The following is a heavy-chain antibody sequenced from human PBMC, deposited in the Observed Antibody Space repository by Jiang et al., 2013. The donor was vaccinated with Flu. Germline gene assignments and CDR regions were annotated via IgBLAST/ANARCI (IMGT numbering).Heavy chain of an antibody. V-gene: IGHV4-4*07. CDR1: GGSISSYY. J-gene: IGHJ5*02. CDR2: IYTSGST. Sequence: GSGLVKPSETLSLTCAVSGGSISSYYWSWIRQPAGKGLGWIGRIYTSGSTNYNPSLKSRVTMSVDTSKNQFSLKLSSVTAADTAVYYCARYTITMKGNWFDPWGQGTLVTVSS. D-gene: IGHD3-22*01. CDR3: ARYTITMKGNWFDP.